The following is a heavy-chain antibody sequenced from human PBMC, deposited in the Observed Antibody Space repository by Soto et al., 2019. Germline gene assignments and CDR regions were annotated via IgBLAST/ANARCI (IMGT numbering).Heavy chain of an antibody. CDR1: GYTFTSYG. Sequence: ASVKVSCKASGYTFTSYGISWVRQAPGQGLEWMGWISAYNGNTNYAQKLQGRVTMTTDTSTSTAYMELRSLRSDDTAVYYCARVRAYGSGSYRDYYYSYMDVWGKGTTVTVSS. V-gene: IGHV1-18*01. J-gene: IGHJ6*03. D-gene: IGHD3-10*01. CDR3: ARVRAYGSGSYRDYYYSYMDV. CDR2: ISAYNGNT.